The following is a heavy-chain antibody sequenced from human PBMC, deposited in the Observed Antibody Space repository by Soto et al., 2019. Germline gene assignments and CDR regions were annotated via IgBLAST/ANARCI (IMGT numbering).Heavy chain of an antibody. D-gene: IGHD3-10*01. J-gene: IGHJ4*02. CDR1: GGSISSSRCH. Sequence: SETPSLTCTVSGGSISSSRCHWGWIRQHPGKGLEWIGYIYYSGSTYYNPSLKSRVTISVDTSKNQFSLKLSSVTAADTAVYYCARESGGGYYFDYWGQGTLVTVSS. V-gene: IGHV4-31*03. CDR2: IYYSGST. CDR3: ARESGGGYYFDY.